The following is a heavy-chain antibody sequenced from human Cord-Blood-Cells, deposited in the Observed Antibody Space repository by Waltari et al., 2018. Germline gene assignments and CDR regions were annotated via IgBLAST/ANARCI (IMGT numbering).Heavy chain of an antibody. V-gene: IGHV4-34*01. D-gene: IGHD3-22*01. J-gene: IGHJ4*02. CDR2: INHIGST. Sequence: QVQLQQWGAGLLKPSETLSLTCAVYGGSFSGYYWSWIRQPPGKGLGWIGEINHIGSTNNNPSHKSRVTISVDTSKNQFSLKLSSVTAADTAVYYCARVFAMSYDSSRYYFDYWGQVTLVTVSS. CDR3: ARVFAMSYDSSRYYFDY. CDR1: GGSFSGYY.